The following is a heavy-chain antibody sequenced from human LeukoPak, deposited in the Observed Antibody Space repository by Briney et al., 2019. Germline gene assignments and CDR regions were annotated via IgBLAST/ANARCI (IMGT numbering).Heavy chain of an antibody. V-gene: IGHV3-30*02. J-gene: IGHJ6*03. CDR2: IRYDGSNK. CDR1: GVTFSSYG. CDR3: AKPVTEDYYYYYYMDV. Sequence: SGGSLRLSCAASGVTFSSYGVHWVRQAPGKGLEWVAFIRYDGSNKYYADSVKGRFTISRDNSKNTLYLQMNSLRAEDTAVYYCAKPVTEDYYYYYYMDVWGKGTTVTVSS. D-gene: IGHD4-23*01.